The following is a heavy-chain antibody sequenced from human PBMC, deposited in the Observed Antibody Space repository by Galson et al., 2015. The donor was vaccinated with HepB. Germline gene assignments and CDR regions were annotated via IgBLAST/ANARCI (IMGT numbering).Heavy chain of an antibody. CDR3: ARGPFRNYDFWSGHYYYMDV. CDR2: IIPIFGTA. Sequence: SVKVSCKASGGTFSSYAISWVRQAPGQGLEWMGGIIPIFGTANYAQKFQGRVTITADVSTSTAYMELGSLRSEDTAVYYCARGPFRNYDFWSGHYYYMDVWGKGTTVTVSS. CDR1: GGTFSSYA. J-gene: IGHJ6*03. D-gene: IGHD3-3*01. V-gene: IGHV1-69*13.